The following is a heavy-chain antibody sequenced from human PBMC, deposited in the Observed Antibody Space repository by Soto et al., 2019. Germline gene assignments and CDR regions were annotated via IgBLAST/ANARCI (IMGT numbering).Heavy chain of an antibody. Sequence: EVPLVESGGGLVQPGGSLRLSCAASGFTFSSYDMNWVRQAPGKGLEWVSYISRSSSTIYHADSVKGRFAISRDSAKNSLYLQMNSLRAEDTAVYYCVKFYAAIYYYGMDVWGQGTTVIVSS. CDR1: GFTFSSYD. CDR3: VKFYAAIYYYGMDV. V-gene: IGHV3-48*01. J-gene: IGHJ6*02. CDR2: ISRSSSTI. D-gene: IGHD2-2*01.